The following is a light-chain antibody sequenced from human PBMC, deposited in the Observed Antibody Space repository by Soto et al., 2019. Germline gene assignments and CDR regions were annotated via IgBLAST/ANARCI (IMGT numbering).Light chain of an antibody. CDR2: GAS. CDR3: PQYHNSILM. CDR1: QSVSSSY. Sequence: EIGLTQSPGTLSLSPGERATLSFRASQSVSSSYLAWYQQKPGQAPRLLIYGASTRATGIPARFSGSGSGTEFTLTISSLQSEDFGVYYCPQYHNSILMFGQGTKV. J-gene: IGKJ1*01. V-gene: IGKV3-20*01.